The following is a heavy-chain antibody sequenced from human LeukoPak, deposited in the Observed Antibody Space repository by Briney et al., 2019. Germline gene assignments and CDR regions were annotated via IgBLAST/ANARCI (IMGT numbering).Heavy chain of an antibody. V-gene: IGHV1-3*01. CDR1: GYIFTKYV. CDR2: IKAGNGDT. J-gene: IGHJ4*02. D-gene: IGHD2-21*01. CDR3: ARDDCGDTCYPGGY. Sequence: VSCKXXGYIFTKYVVHWVRQAPGQRPEWMXWIKAGNGDTKYSQNFQDRLTINRDTSASTVYMELSSLTSEDTALYYCARDDCGDTCYPGGYWGQGTLVTVSS.